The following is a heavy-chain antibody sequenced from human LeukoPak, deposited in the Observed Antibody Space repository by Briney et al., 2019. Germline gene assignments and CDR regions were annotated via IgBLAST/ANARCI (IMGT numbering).Heavy chain of an antibody. V-gene: IGHV3-23*01. CDR3: AKAASSSWPSYYYGMDV. Sequence: PGGSLRLSCVASGFTFSSSAMNWVRQAPGEGPQWVSAIGGSGGDTYYADSVKGRFTISKDNSKNTVYLQMSSLRVDDTAVYYCAKAASSSWPSYYYGMDVWGQGTTVTVSS. D-gene: IGHD6-13*01. CDR2: IGGSGGDT. CDR1: GFTFSSSA. J-gene: IGHJ6*02.